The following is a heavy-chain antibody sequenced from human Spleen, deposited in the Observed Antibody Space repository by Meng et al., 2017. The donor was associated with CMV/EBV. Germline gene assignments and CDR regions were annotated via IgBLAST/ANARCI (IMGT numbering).Heavy chain of an antibody. D-gene: IGHD3-3*01. Sequence: GESLKISCAASGFTFSSYWMHRVRQAPGKGLVWVSRINSDGSSTSYADSVKGRFTISRDNAKNTLYLQMNSLRAEDTAVYYCAREDYYDFWSGLYYYYYGMDVWGQGTTVTVSS. CDR1: GFTFSSYW. CDR3: AREDYYDFWSGLYYYYYGMDV. V-gene: IGHV3-74*01. CDR2: INSDGSST. J-gene: IGHJ6*02.